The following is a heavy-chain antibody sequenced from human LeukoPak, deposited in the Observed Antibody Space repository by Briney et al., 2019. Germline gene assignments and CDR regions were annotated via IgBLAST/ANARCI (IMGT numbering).Heavy chain of an antibody. J-gene: IGHJ5*02. CDR2: INPNSGGT. CDR3: ARTHSSSWFWGFDP. CDR1: GYTFTGYY. D-gene: IGHD6-13*01. V-gene: IGHV1-2*06. Sequence: ASVKVSCKASGYTFTGYYMYWVRQAPGQGLEWMGRINPNSGGTNYAQKFQGRVTMTRDTSISTAYMELSRLRSDDTAVYYCARTHSSSWFWGFDPWGQGTLVTVSS.